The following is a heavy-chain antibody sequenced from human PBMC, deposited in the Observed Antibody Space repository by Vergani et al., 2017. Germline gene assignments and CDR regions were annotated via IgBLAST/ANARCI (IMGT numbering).Heavy chain of an antibody. J-gene: IGHJ6*03. V-gene: IGHV3-30*04. CDR1: GFTFSSYA. CDR2: ISYDGSNK. Sequence: QVQLVESGGGVVQPGRSLRLSCAASGFTFSSYAMHWVRQAPGKGLEWVAVISYDGSNKYYADSVKGRFTISRDNSKNTLYLQMNSLRAEDTAVYYCARGPQRVLWFGELPHYYYYMDVWGKGTTVTVSS. CDR3: ARGPQRVLWFGELPHYYYYMDV. D-gene: IGHD3-10*01.